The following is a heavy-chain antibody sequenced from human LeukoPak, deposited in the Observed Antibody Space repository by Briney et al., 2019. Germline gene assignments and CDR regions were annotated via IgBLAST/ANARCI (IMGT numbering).Heavy chain of an antibody. Sequence: SETLSLTCTVSGGSITGYYWSWIRQPAGKGLEWIGRIYTTGNTDYNPSLKSRVTISVDTSKSHFSLKLSSVTAADTAVYYCARNVRGGALDIWGQGTMVTVSS. CDR1: GGSITGYY. CDR3: ARNVRGGALDI. CDR2: IYTTGNT. D-gene: IGHD2-15*01. V-gene: IGHV4-4*07. J-gene: IGHJ3*02.